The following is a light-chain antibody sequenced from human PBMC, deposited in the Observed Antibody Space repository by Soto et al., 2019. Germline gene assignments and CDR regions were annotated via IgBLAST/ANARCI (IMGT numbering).Light chain of an antibody. V-gene: IGKV3-20*01. CDR2: GAS. CDR3: QQYGSSLTWT. Sequence: EFVLTQSQGTLSLSPGEIATLSFRAIQSLSSNYLAWYQQRPGQAPRLLIYGASSRAAGIPDRFSGSGSGTDFTLTISRLETEDFAVYYCQQYGSSLTWTFGQGTKVDI. CDR1: QSLSSNY. J-gene: IGKJ1*01.